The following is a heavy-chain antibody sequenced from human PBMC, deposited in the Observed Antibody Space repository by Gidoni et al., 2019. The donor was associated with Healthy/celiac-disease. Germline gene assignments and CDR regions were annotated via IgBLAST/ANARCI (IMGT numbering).Heavy chain of an antibody. J-gene: IGHJ4*02. CDR1: GFTYRSYA. D-gene: IGHD3-3*01. CDR2: ISYDRSNK. Sequence: VQLVETGGGVGQPGTSRRISAASSGFTYRSYAMHWVRQAPGRGLAWVAFISYDRSNKYYADSVKGRFTISRDNSKNTLYLQMNSLRAERAAVYYCAREPGVDFWSGFFDYWGQGTLVTVSS. CDR3: AREPGVDFWSGFFDY. V-gene: IGHV3-30-3*01.